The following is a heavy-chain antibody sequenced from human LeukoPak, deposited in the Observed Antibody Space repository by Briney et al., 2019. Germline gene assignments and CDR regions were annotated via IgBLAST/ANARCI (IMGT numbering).Heavy chain of an antibody. D-gene: IGHD1-1*01. CDR2: VDHTGNT. Sequence: SGTLSLTCTVSGDSISNSIWWSWLRQPPGKGLEWIGEVDHTGNTNYRPSLDSRVTLSIDTSKNHFSLTLTSVTAVDTAVYYCARNVRFFDSWGQGTRVTVSS. CDR3: ARNVRFFDS. V-gene: IGHV4-4*02. CDR1: GDSISNSIW. J-gene: IGHJ4*02.